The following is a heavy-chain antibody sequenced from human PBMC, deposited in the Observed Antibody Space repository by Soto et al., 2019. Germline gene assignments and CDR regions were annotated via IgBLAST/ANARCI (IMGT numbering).Heavy chain of an antibody. CDR3: ARRYSGYGDY. Sequence: QVQLQESGPGLVKPSETLSLTCTVSGGSITSYYWSWIRQPPGKGLEWIGYIYFSGSAYYNPSLKSRVTISVDTSKNQFSLKLSSVTAADTAVYYCARRYSGYGDYWGQGTLVTVSS. J-gene: IGHJ4*02. V-gene: IGHV4-59*08. CDR2: IYFSGSA. D-gene: IGHD5-12*01. CDR1: GGSITSYY.